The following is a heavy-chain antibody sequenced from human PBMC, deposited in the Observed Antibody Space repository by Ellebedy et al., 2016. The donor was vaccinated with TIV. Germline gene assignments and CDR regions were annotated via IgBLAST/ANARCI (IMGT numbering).Heavy chain of an antibody. V-gene: IGHV3-30-3*01. J-gene: IGHJ5*02. CDR3: AREEGSSGFAGWFDP. Sequence: GESLKISCGASGFTFSTSVMHWGRQAPGKGLEWVALIPHDGGNKQYADSVEGRFTISRDDSKDTLYLQMNSLRVEDTAVYYCAREEGSSGFAGWFDPWGQGTLVIVSS. D-gene: IGHD3-22*01. CDR1: GFTFSTSV. CDR2: IPHDGGNK.